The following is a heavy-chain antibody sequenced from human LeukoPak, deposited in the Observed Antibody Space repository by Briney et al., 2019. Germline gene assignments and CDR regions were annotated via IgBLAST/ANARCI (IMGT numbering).Heavy chain of an antibody. J-gene: IGHJ4*02. CDR3: AKTSLMVYATDFDS. Sequence: PGGSLRLSCAASGFTFSSYAMNWVRQAPGKGLEWVSVISDSGGSTYYADSVKGRFTISRDNSKNTLYLQMNSLRAEDTAVYYCAKTSLMVYATDFDSWGQGTLVTVSS. CDR1: GFTFSSYA. CDR2: ISDSGGST. D-gene: IGHD2-8*01. V-gene: IGHV3-23*01.